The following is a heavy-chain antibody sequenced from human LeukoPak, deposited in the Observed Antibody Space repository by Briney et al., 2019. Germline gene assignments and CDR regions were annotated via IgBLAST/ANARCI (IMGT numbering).Heavy chain of an antibody. CDR3: ARPVAYYYGSGSYPWGY. Sequence: PSETLSLTCTVSGGSISSSSYYWGWIRQPPGKGLEWIGSIYYSGSTYYNPSLKSRVTISVDTSKNQFSLKLSSVTAADTAVYYCARPVAYYYGSGSYPWGYWGQGTLVTVSS. CDR1: GGSISSSSYY. V-gene: IGHV4-39*01. D-gene: IGHD3-10*01. CDR2: IYYSGST. J-gene: IGHJ4*02.